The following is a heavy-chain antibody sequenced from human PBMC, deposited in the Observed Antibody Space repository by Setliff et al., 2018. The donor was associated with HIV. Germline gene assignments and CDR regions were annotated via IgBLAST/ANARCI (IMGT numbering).Heavy chain of an antibody. D-gene: IGHD3-10*01. J-gene: IGHJ4*02. CDR2: IFSDGAT. V-gene: IGHV4-39*07. Sequence: SETLSLTCTVSRGSISSGTYYWTWIRQPPGKGLEWIGSIFSDGATYYNPSLSSRVTISADTSKNQFSLNLSSVTAAETAVYYCARVGYHGSGRYSFDYWGQGTLVTVSS. CDR3: ARVGYHGSGRYSFDY. CDR1: RGSISSGTYY.